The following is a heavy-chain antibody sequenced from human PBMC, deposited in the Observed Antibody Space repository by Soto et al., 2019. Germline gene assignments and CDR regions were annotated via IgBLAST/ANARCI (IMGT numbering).Heavy chain of an antibody. J-gene: IGHJ4*02. Sequence: ESLKICFTGAGYSFVSYWIAWVRQMPGKGLEWMGSIYPGDSDTTYSPSIQGQVTISADKSSTTVYLQWNTLKASDTAMYYCAKTDGYEVEYWGQGTQVTVSS. CDR1: GYSFVSYW. D-gene: IGHD5-18*01. V-gene: IGHV5-51*01. CDR3: AKTDGYEVEY. CDR2: IYPGDSDT.